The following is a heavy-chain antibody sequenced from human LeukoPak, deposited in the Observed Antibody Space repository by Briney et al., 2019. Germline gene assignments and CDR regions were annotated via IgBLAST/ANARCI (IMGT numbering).Heavy chain of an antibody. Sequence: EPGGSLRLSCAASGFTFSSYWMSWVRQAPGKGLEWVANIKQDGSEKYYVDSVKGRFTISRDNAKNSLYLQMNSLRAEDTAVYYCARGRSSSWYDVPFDYWGQGTLVTVSS. D-gene: IGHD6-13*01. CDR2: IKQDGSEK. CDR1: GFTFSSYW. CDR3: ARGRSSSWYDVPFDY. V-gene: IGHV3-7*01. J-gene: IGHJ4*02.